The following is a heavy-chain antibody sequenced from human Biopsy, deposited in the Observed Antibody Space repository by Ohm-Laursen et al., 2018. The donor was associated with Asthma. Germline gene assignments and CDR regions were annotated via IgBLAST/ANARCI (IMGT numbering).Heavy chain of an antibody. Sequence: SDTLSLTCPVSGAAISRGGYYWSWIRQSPGRGLEWIGEIYYSGSTNYHPSLKGRVTISVAKSKNQFSLRLTSVTAADTAVYYCARAIGTGDWYFDVWGRGTLVTVSS. J-gene: IGHJ2*01. CDR2: IYYSGST. V-gene: IGHV4-61*08. CDR1: GAAISRGGYY. D-gene: IGHD1-1*01. CDR3: ARAIGTGDWYFDV.